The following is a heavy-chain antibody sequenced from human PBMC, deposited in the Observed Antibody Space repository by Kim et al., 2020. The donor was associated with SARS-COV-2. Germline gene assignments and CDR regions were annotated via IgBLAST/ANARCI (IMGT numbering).Heavy chain of an antibody. V-gene: IGHV1-2*05. CDR1: GYTFTGYY. CDR2: INPNSGGT. CDR3: ARGEGDGYNFDAFDI. D-gene: IGHD5-12*01. J-gene: IGHJ3*02. Sequence: ASVKVSCKASGYTFTGYYMHWVRQAPGQGLEWMGRINPNSGGTNYAQKFQGRVTMTRDTSISTAYMELSRLRSDDTVVYYCARGEGDGYNFDAFDIWGQGTMVTVSS.